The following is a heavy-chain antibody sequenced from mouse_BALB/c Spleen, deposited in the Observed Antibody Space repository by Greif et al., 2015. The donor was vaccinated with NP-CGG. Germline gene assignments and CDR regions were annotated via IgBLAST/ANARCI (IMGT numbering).Heavy chain of an antibody. CDR3: ARSGYDGAWFAY. V-gene: IGHV3-2*02. Sequence: EVKLQESGPGLVKPSQSLSLTCTVTGYSITSDYAWNWIRQFPGNKLEWMGYISYSGSTSYNPSLKSRISITRDTSKNQFFLQLNSVTTEDTATYYCARSGYDGAWFAYWGQGTLVTVSA. J-gene: IGHJ3*01. CDR1: GYSITSDYA. D-gene: IGHD2-2*01. CDR2: ISYSGST.